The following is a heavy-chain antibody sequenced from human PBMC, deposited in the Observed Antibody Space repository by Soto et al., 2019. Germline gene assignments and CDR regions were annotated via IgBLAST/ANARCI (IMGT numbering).Heavy chain of an antibody. CDR3: ASDIVVVPGWFDP. J-gene: IGHJ5*02. Sequence: SETLSLTCTVSGGSISSSSYYWGWIRQPPGKGLEWIGSIYYSGSTYYNPSLKSRVTISVDTSKNQFSLKLSSVTAADTAVYYCASDIVVVPGWFDPWGQGTLVTVSS. V-gene: IGHV4-39*01. D-gene: IGHD2-2*01. CDR2: IYYSGST. CDR1: GGSISSSSYY.